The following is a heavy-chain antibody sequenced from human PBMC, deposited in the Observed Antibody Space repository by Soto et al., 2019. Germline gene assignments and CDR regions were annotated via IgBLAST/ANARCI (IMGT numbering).Heavy chain of an antibody. D-gene: IGHD3-10*01. Sequence: GGSVRLSCAASGFIFSGYWMHCVRQAPGKGPVWVARINGDGRNTRYTDSVKGRFTISRDNAKNTLYLQMDSLRAEDTAVYYYTRDFMARGRDSNWFDPWGQGTVVTVSS. CDR3: TRDFMARGRDSNWFDP. CDR1: GFIFSGYW. CDR2: INGDGRNT. J-gene: IGHJ5*02. V-gene: IGHV3-74*01.